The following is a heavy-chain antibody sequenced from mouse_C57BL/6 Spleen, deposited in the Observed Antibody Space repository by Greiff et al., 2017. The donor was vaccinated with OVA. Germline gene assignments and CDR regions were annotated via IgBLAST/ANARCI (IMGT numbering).Heavy chain of an antibody. Sequence: QVQLQQSGPELVKPGASVKISCKASGYAFSSSWMNWVKQRPGKGLEWIGRIYPGDGDTNYNGKFKGKATLTADKSSSTAYMQLSSLTSEDSAVYFCARSVYYGSSYGYFDVWGTGTTVTVSS. CDR1: GYAFSSSW. J-gene: IGHJ1*03. CDR3: ARSVYYGSSYGYFDV. V-gene: IGHV1-82*01. CDR2: IYPGDGDT. D-gene: IGHD1-1*01.